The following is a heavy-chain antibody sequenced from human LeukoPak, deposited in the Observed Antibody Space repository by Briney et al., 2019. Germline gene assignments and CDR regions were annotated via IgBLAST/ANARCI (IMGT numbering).Heavy chain of an antibody. V-gene: IGHV4-34*01. J-gene: IGHJ5*02. CDR1: GFTFSSYW. CDR3: ATGGSYFPDP. Sequence: GTLRLSCAASGFTFSSYWMSWVRQAPGKGLEWIGEINHSGSTNYNPSLKSRVTISVDTSKNQFSLKLSSVTAADTAVYYCATGGSYFPDPWGQGTLVTVSS. CDR2: INHSGST. D-gene: IGHD3-10*01.